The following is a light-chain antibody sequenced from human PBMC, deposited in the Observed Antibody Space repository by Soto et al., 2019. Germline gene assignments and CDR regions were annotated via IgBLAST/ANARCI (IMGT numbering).Light chain of an antibody. CDR1: QSVSNSY. V-gene: IGKV3-20*01. Sequence: EIVLTQSPGTLSLSPGERATLSCRASQSVSNSYLAWYRQKPGQAPRLLIYGASSRATGIPDRFSGGGSGTDFTLTISRLEPEDFAVYYCQQYGSSPYTFGQGTKLEIK. CDR2: GAS. CDR3: QQYGSSPYT. J-gene: IGKJ2*01.